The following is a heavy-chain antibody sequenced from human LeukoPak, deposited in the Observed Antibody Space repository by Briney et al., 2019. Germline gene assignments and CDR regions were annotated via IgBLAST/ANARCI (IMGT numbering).Heavy chain of an antibody. V-gene: IGHV2-5*02. CDR2: IYWDDDK. Sequence: SGPTLVHPPQTLTLTCTFSGFSLRTSGVGVGWIRQPPGKALEWLALIYWDDDKSYSPSLKSRLTITKDTSKNQVVLRMTNMDPVDTGTYYCAHRVGYEDSSGYYRPWGQGTLVTVSS. CDR1: GFSLRTSGVG. CDR3: AHRVGYEDSSGYYRP. J-gene: IGHJ5*02. D-gene: IGHD3-22*01.